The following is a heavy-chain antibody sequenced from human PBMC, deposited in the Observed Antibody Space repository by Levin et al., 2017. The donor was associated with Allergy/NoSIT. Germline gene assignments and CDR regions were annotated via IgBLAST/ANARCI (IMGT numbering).Heavy chain of an antibody. D-gene: IGHD6-13*01. CDR3: ASSSSWYYFDY. J-gene: IGHJ4*02. Sequence: SQTLSLTCAVYGGSFSGYYWSWIRQPPGKGLEWIGEINHSGSTNYNPSLKSRVTISVDTSKNQFSLKLSSVTAADTAVYYCASSSSWYYFDYWGQGTLVTVSS. CDR2: INHSGST. V-gene: IGHV4-34*01. CDR1: GGSFSGYY.